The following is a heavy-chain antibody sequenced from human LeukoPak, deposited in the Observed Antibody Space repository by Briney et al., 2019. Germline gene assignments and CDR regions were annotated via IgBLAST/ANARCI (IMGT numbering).Heavy chain of an antibody. Sequence: PGGSLRLSCAASGFTFSSYAMSWVRQAPGKGLEWVSAISGSGGSTYYADSVKGRFTISRNNSKNTLYLQMNSLRAEDTAVYYCAKDNGHCRGGSCYKAYYYYAMYVWGQGTTVTVSS. CDR1: GFTFSSYA. CDR2: ISGSGGST. J-gene: IGHJ6*02. CDR3: AKDNGHCRGGSCYKAYYYYAMYV. V-gene: IGHV3-23*01. D-gene: IGHD2-15*01.